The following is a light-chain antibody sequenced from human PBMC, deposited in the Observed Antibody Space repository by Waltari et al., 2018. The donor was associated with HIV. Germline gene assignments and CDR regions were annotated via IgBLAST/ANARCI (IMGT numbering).Light chain of an antibody. V-gene: IGLV2-14*01. CDR3: SSYTSSSTWV. J-gene: IGLJ3*02. CDR2: EVS. Sequence: QSALTQPASVSGSPGQSLTISCTVTSIDAGCYNYVSWYQQHPGKAPKLMIYEVSNRPAGVSNRFSGSKSGNTASLTISGLQAEDEADYYCSSYTSSSTWVFGGGTKLTVL. CDR1: SIDAGCYNY.